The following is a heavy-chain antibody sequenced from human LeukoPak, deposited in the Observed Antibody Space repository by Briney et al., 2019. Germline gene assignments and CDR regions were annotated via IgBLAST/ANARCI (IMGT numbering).Heavy chain of an antibody. Sequence: GGSLRLSCAASGFTVSSNYMSWVRQAPGKGLEWVSVIYSGGSTYYADSVEGRFTISRDNSKNTLYLQMNSLRAEDTAVYYCARYPDYGDYHDAFDIWGQGTMVTVSS. D-gene: IGHD4-17*01. V-gene: IGHV3-66*02. CDR1: GFTVSSNY. CDR2: IYSGGST. J-gene: IGHJ3*02. CDR3: ARYPDYGDYHDAFDI.